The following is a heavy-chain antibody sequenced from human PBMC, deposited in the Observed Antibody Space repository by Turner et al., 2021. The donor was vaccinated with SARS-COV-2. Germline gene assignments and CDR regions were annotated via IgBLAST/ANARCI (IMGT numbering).Heavy chain of an antibody. J-gene: IGHJ6*02. V-gene: IGHV3-23*04. CDR1: GFTFSSYA. D-gene: IGHD5-12*01. CDR2: VSPDGGIT. CDR3: AKGGSVDV. Sequence: VQLVESGGGVVQPGRSLRLSCAASGFTFSSYAMHWVRQAPGKGLEWASLVSPDGGITYYADSVKGRFTISRDNSKNTVYLQMNSLRAEDTAIYYCAKGGSVDVWGQGTTVTVSS.